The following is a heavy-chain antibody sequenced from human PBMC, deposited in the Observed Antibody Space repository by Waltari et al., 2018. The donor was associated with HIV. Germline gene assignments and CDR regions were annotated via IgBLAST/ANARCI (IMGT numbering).Heavy chain of an antibody. CDR2: IYWDDDK. V-gene: IGHV2-5*02. CDR1: GFSLSTSGVG. D-gene: IGHD3-22*01. CDR3: VHVDSSGYYSIAFDI. J-gene: IGHJ3*02. Sequence: QITLKESGPTLVKPTQTLTLTCTFSGFSLSTSGVGVGWIRQPPGKALEWLALIYWDDDKRYSPSLKSRLTITKDTSKNQVVLTMTNMDPVDTATYYCVHVDSSGYYSIAFDIWGQGTMVTVSS.